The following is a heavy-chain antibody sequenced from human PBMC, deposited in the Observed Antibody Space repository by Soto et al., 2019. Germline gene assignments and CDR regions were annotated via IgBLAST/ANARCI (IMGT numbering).Heavy chain of an antibody. D-gene: IGHD4-17*01. CDR3: AKDPRLRGGGDAFDI. CDR2: ISGSGGST. V-gene: IGHV3-23*01. J-gene: IGHJ3*02. CDR1: GFTFSSYA. Sequence: EVQLLESGGGLVQPGGSLRLSCAASGFTFSSYAMSWVRQAPGKGLEWVSAISGSGGSTYYADSVKGRFTISRDNSKNPLFMQMNSLGAGGTGVYYCAKDPRLRGGGDAFDIWGQGTMVTVSS.